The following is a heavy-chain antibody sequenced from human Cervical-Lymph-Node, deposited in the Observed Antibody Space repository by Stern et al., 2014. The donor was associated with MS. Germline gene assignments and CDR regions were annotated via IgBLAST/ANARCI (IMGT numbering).Heavy chain of an antibody. D-gene: IGHD5-24*01. CDR2: IHYSVTT. CDR3: SRDADGYSLVFGY. J-gene: IGHJ4*02. V-gene: IGHV4-30-4*01. Sequence: QVQLVQSGPGLVKPSQTLSLTCAVSGGSISSGEYYWSWIRQSPGKGLEWIGYIHYSVTTYYNPSLKSRVTISVDTSKNQFSLKLSSVTAADTAVYYCSRDADGYSLVFGYWGRGTLVTVSS. CDR1: GGSISSGEYY.